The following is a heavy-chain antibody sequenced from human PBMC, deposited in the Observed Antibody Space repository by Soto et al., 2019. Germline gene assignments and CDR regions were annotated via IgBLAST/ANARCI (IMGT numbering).Heavy chain of an antibody. CDR1: GYKFIDYW. CDR2: IYPGDFDI. D-gene: IGHD3-22*01. CDR3: ARAPYDSSGYPLMGAFDI. J-gene: IGHJ3*02. V-gene: IGHV5-51*01. Sequence: GESLKISCKASGYKFIDYWIGWVRQVPGKGQEWMGVIYPGDFDIRYGPSFRGQVTISADKSISTAYLQWSSLKASDTAMYDCARAPYDSSGYPLMGAFDIWGQGTMGTVSS.